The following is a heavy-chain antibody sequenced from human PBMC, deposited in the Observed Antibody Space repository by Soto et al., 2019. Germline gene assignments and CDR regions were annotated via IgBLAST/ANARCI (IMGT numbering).Heavy chain of an antibody. J-gene: IGHJ4*02. Sequence: EVQLVESGGGLVKPGGSLRLSCTGSGFPFSAYNINWVRQAPGKGLEWVSSISSTTNYIYYGDSMKGRFTISRDNAKNSLYLEMNSLRAEDTAVYYCARESEDLTSNFDYWGQGTLVTVSS. V-gene: IGHV3-21*06. CDR3: ARESEDLTSNFDY. CDR2: ISSTTNYI. CDR1: GFPFSAYN.